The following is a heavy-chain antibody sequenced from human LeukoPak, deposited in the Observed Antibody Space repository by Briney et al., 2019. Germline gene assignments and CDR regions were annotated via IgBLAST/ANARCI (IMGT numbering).Heavy chain of an antibody. V-gene: IGHV3-9*01. CDR1: GFTFDDYA. D-gene: IGHD3-22*01. CDR2: ISWNSGSI. Sequence: PGGSLRLSCAASGFTFDDYAMHWVRQAPGKGLEWVSGISWNSGSIGYADSVKGRFTISRDNAKNSLYLQMNSLRAEDTALYYCAKGRSGYLVDYWGQGTLVTVSS. CDR3: AKGRSGYLVDY. J-gene: IGHJ4*02.